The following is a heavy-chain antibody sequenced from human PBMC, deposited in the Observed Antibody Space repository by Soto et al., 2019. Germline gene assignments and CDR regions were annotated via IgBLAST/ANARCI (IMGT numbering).Heavy chain of an antibody. D-gene: IGHD3-10*01. J-gene: IGHJ6*03. V-gene: IGHV3-33*01. Sequence: GGSLRLSCAASGFTFSSYGMHWVRQAPGKGLEWVAVIWYDGSNKYYADSVKGRFTISRDNSKNTLYLQMNSLRAEDTAVYYCARSPPDYYGSGSQLNYYYYYMDVWGKGTTVTVSS. CDR3: ARSPPDYYGSGSQLNYYYYYMDV. CDR1: GFTFSSYG. CDR2: IWYDGSNK.